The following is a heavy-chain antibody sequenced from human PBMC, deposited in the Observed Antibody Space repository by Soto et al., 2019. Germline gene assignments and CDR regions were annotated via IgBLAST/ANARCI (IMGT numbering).Heavy chain of an antibody. CDR1: GFTFSSYG. CDR3: AKGGVVATTCSQH. V-gene: IGHV3-30*18. J-gene: IGHJ1*01. D-gene: IGHD2-15*01. Sequence: QVQLVESGGGVVQPGRSLRLSCAASGFTFSSYGMHWVRQAPGKGLEWVAVISYDGSDKYYADSVKGRFTISRDNSNNTRYLQMDRLRAEDTAVYYCAKGGVVATTCSQHWGQGTLVTVSS. CDR2: ISYDGSDK.